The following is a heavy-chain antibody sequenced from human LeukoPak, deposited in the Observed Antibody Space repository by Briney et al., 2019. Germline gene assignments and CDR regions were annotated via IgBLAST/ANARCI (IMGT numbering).Heavy chain of an antibody. J-gene: IGHJ3*02. CDR3: ARDRRRITMIVVVIDSDAFDI. Sequence: SETLSLTCTVSGGSISSSSYYWGWIRQPPGKGLEWIGSIYYSGSPYYNPSLKSRVTISVDTSKNQFSLKLSSVTAADTAVYYCARDRRRITMIVVVIDSDAFDIWGQGTMVTVSS. V-gene: IGHV4-39*02. CDR1: GGSISSSSYY. CDR2: IYYSGSP. D-gene: IGHD3-22*01.